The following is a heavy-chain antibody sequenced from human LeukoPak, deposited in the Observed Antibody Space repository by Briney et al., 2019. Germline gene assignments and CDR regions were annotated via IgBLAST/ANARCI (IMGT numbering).Heavy chain of an antibody. Sequence: PGGSLRLSCAASGFTFSSYAMSWVRQAPGKGLEWVSYISSSGSTIYYADSVKGRFTISRDNAMNSLYLQMTSLRAEDTAVYYCATQHYSSGWYYFDSWGQGTLVTVSS. V-gene: IGHV3-48*03. J-gene: IGHJ4*02. CDR3: ATQHYSSGWYYFDS. CDR1: GFTFSSYA. CDR2: ISSSGSTI. D-gene: IGHD6-19*01.